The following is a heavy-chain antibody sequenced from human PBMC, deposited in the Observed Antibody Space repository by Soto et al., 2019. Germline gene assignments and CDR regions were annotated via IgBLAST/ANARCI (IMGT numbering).Heavy chain of an antibody. CDR1: GYSFTSYW. CDR2: IHPGDSDT. CDR3: ARQPEFCSSTSCYHYYYGMDV. D-gene: IGHD2-2*01. J-gene: IGHJ6*02. Sequence: GESLKISCKGSGYSFTSYWIAWVRQMPGKGLEWMGIIHPGDSDTRYSPSFQGQVTMSADKSISTAYLQWSSLKASDTAMYYCARQPEFCSSTSCYHYYYGMDVWGQGTTVTVS. V-gene: IGHV5-51*01.